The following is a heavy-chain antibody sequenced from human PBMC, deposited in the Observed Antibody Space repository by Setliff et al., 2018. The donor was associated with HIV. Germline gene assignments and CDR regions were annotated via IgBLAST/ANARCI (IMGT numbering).Heavy chain of an antibody. CDR3: ARDRRRYDIVTLHYMDV. CDR1: GFTFSSSS. CDR2: ITSSSNYT. Sequence: LRLSCAASGFTFSSSSMNWVRRAPGKGLEWVSSITSSSNYTYYADSVKGRFTISRDNAKNSLYLQMNSLRAEDTAMYYCARDRRRYDIVTLHYMDVWGKGTTVTVSS. V-gene: IGHV3-21*01. D-gene: IGHD2-15*01. J-gene: IGHJ6*03.